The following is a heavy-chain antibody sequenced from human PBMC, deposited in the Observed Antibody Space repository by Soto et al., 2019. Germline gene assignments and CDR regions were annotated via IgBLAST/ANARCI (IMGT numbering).Heavy chain of an antibody. Sequence: QVQLVQSGAEVKKPGASVKVSCKASGYTFTSYGISWVRQAPGQGLEWMGWISAYNGNTNYAQKLQGRVTMTTDTSTSTAYMELRSLRSDDTAVYYCARDEIQCDYDSSGYTAFDMWGQGTMVTVSS. CDR3: ARDEIQCDYDSSGYTAFDM. CDR1: GYTFTSYG. V-gene: IGHV1-18*01. D-gene: IGHD3-22*01. CDR2: ISAYNGNT. J-gene: IGHJ3*02.